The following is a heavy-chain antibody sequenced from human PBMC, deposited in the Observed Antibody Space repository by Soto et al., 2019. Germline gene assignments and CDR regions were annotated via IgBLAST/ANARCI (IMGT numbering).Heavy chain of an antibody. CDR3: ARGRPFRGVSGSYYNGVFDY. Sequence: GGSLRLSCAASGFTVSSNYMSWVRQAPGKGLEWVSVIYSGGSTYYADSVKGRFTISRDNSKNTLYLQMNSLRAEDTAVYYCARGRPFRGVSGSYYNGVFDYWGQGTLVTVSS. D-gene: IGHD3-10*01. CDR2: IYSGGST. J-gene: IGHJ4*02. V-gene: IGHV3-66*01. CDR1: GFTVSSNY.